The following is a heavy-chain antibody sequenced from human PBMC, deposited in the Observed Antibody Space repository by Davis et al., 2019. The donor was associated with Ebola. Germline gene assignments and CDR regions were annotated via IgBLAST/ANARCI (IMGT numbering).Heavy chain of an antibody. J-gene: IGHJ6*02. CDR3: ARVYYDFWSGYYWDYYYYGMDV. CDR2: ISYAGSNK. V-gene: IGHV3-30-3*01. Sequence: GESLKISCAASGFTFSSYAMHWVRQAPGKGLEWVAVISYAGSNKYYADSVKGRFTISRDNSKNTLYLQMNSLRTEDTGVYYCARVYYDFWSGYYWDYYYYGMDVWGQGTTVTVSS. CDR1: GFTFSSYA. D-gene: IGHD3-3*01.